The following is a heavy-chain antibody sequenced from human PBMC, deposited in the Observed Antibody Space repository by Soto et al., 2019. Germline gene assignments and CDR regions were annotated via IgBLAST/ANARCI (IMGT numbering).Heavy chain of an antibody. D-gene: IGHD3-22*01. Sequence: GGSLRLSCAASGFTFSSYAMSWVRQAPGKGLEWVSAISGSGGSTYYADSVKGRFTISRDNSKNTLYLQMNSLRAEDTAVYYCAKDIHSSGYYYDYFDYWGQGTLVTVSS. CDR1: GFTFSSYA. CDR2: ISGSGGST. CDR3: AKDIHSSGYYYDYFDY. J-gene: IGHJ4*02. V-gene: IGHV3-23*01.